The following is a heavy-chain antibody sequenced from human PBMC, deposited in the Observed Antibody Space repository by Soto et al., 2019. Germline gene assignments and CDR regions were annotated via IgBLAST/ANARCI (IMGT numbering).Heavy chain of an antibody. Sequence: QVQLQESGPGLVKPSETLSLNCTVSSGSINSFYWSWIRQPAGKGLEWIGRIHSSGTTNYNPSLMSRGTMSVDTSKNQFSLKLASVTAADTAVYYCARDRIVGTSYSDYWGQGILVTVSS. J-gene: IGHJ4*02. V-gene: IGHV4-4*07. CDR3: ARDRIVGTSYSDY. CDR1: SGSINSFY. CDR2: IHSSGTT. D-gene: IGHD1-26*01.